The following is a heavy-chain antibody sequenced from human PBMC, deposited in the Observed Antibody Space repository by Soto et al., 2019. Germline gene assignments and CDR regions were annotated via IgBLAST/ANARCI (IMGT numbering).Heavy chain of an antibody. CDR2: INHSGST. CDR3: ARGGGYCSSTSCYIRGGYYYYYYGMDV. J-gene: IGHJ6*02. V-gene: IGHV4-34*01. Sequence: QVQLQQWGAGLLKPSETLSLTCAVYGGSFSGYYWSWIRQPPGKGLEWIGEINHSGSTNYNPSLKGRVTISVDTSKNQFSLKLSSVTAADTAVYYCARGGGYCSSTSCYIRGGYYYYYYGMDVWGQGTTVTVSS. CDR1: GGSFSGYY. D-gene: IGHD2-2*01.